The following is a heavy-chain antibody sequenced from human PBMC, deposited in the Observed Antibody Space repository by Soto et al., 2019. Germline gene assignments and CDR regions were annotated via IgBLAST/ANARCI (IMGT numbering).Heavy chain of an antibody. J-gene: IGHJ5*02. D-gene: IGHD6-13*01. CDR3: GRPWGIGLTPPGP. V-gene: IGHV4-39*01. Sequence: SETLSLTCTVSGASIDNTSYYWGWIRQSPGKGLEWIGNIYYSGKTYYSPSLKSRVSISVDASRNQFSLRLSSVTAADTAVYYCGRPWGIGLTPPGPWGQGVLVTVSS. CDR1: GASIDNTSYY. CDR2: IYYSGKT.